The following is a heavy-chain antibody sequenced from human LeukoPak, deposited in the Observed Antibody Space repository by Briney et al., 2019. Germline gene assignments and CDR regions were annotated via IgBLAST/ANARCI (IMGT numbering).Heavy chain of an antibody. Sequence: TGGYLRLSCAASGFTFGSYWMHWVRQAPGKGLVWVSRANNDGSNAVYADSVKGRFTISRDNAKNTLYLQMNSLKTEDTAVYYCARVRSVYTFDIWGQGTMVTVSS. CDR3: ARVRSVYTFDI. CDR2: ANNDGSNA. J-gene: IGHJ3*02. V-gene: IGHV3-74*01. D-gene: IGHD3-10*01. CDR1: GFTFGSYW.